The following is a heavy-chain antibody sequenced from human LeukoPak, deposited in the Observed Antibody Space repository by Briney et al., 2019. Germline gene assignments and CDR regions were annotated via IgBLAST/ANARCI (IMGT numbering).Heavy chain of an antibody. D-gene: IGHD6-19*01. CDR1: GYTLSDLS. Sequence: ASVKVSCYASGYTLSDLSMHWVRQAAGKGREWRGGFDPEDGETIYAQKFQGRGTMTEDTSTDTAYMELSSLRSEDTAVYYCATEYSSGWSNTKFDYWGQGTLVTVSS. CDR2: FDPEDGET. V-gene: IGHV1-24*01. CDR3: ATEYSSGWSNTKFDY. J-gene: IGHJ4*02.